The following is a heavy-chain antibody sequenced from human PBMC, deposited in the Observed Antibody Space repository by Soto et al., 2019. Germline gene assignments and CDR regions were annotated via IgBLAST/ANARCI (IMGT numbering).Heavy chain of an antibody. D-gene: IGHD6-6*01. CDR3: AAAVSSSSDHHYYYYGMDV. J-gene: IGHJ6*02. Sequence: GASVKVSCKASGYTFTSYGISWVRQAPGQGLEWIGWISADSGNTNYAQKLQERVTMTTDTSTSTAYMELSSLRSEDTAVYYCAAAVSSSSDHHYYYYGMDVWGQGTTVTVSS. V-gene: IGHV1-18*01. CDR2: ISADSGNT. CDR1: GYTFTSYG.